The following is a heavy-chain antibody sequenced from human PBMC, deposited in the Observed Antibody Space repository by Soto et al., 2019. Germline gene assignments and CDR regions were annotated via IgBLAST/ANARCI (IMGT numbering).Heavy chain of an antibody. V-gene: IGHV1-46*03. Sequence: QVQLVQSGAEVKKPGASVKVSCKASGYTFMTYYIHWVRQAPGQGLEWMGMINPTTGDTSYAQNFQGSVTMTRDTSTSTVYMELRSLRCEDAAIYCCARSSSGWLNFDYWGQGTLVAVSP. CDR2: INPTTGDT. D-gene: IGHD6-19*01. CDR3: ARSSSGWLNFDY. J-gene: IGHJ4*02. CDR1: GYTFMTYY.